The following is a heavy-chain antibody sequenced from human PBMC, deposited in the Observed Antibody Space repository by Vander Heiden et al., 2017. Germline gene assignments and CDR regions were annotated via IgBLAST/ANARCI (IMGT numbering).Heavy chain of an antibody. CDR3: ARNWEYFDY. CDR1: GFTFSDYY. CDR2: SSSSGSTI. D-gene: IGHD7-27*01. Sequence: QVQLVASGGGLVKPGGSLRLSSFASGFTFSDYYRSWIGQAPGKGREWVSYSSSSGSTIYYADSVKGRFTISRDNAKNSLYLQMNSLRAEDTAVYYCARNWEYFDYWGQGTLVTVSS. V-gene: IGHV3-11*01. J-gene: IGHJ4*02.